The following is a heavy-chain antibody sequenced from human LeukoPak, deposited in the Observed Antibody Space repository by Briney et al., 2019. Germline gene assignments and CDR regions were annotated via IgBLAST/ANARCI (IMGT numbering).Heavy chain of an antibody. D-gene: IGHD5-12*01. CDR3: ARTGYDLSWYYYYYMDV. CDR2: IYYSGST. J-gene: IGHJ6*03. Sequence: SETLSLTCTVSGGSISSYYWSWIRQPPGKGLEWIGYIYYSGSTNYNPSLKSRVTISVDTSKNQFSLKLSSVTAADTAVYCCARTGYDLSWYYYYYMDVWGKGTTVTVSS. CDR1: GGSISSYY. V-gene: IGHV4-59*01.